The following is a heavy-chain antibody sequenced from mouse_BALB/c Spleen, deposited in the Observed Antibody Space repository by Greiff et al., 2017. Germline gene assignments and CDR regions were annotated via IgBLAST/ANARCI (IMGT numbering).Heavy chain of an antibody. V-gene: IGHV5-9-4*01. Sequence: EVHLVESGGGLVKPGGSLKLSCAASGFTFSSYAMSWVRQSPEKRLEWVAEISSGGSYTYYPDTVKGRFTISRDNAKNTLYLQMSSLKSEDTAMYYCARQGAWFAYWGQGTLVTVSA. CDR1: GFTFSSYA. CDR3: ARQGAWFAY. CDR2: ISSGGSYT. J-gene: IGHJ3*01.